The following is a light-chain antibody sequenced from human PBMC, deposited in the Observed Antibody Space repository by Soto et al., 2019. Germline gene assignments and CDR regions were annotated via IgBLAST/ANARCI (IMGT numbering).Light chain of an antibody. CDR2: DNI. V-gene: IGLV1-51*01. Sequence: QSVLTQPPSVSAAPGQKVTISCSGSSSNIGNNYVSWYQQLPGTAPKLLIYDNIKRPSGIPDRFSGSKSGTSATLGITGLQTGDEADYYCGTWDSSLSGVVFGGGTKVTVL. J-gene: IGLJ2*01. CDR3: GTWDSSLSGVV. CDR1: SSNIGNNY.